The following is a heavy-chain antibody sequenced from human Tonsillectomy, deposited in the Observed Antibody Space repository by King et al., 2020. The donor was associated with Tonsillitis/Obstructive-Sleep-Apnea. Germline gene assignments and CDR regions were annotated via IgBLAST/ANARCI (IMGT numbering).Heavy chain of an antibody. J-gene: IGHJ4*02. CDR1: GFSLSTSGMC. D-gene: IGHD3-3*01. V-gene: IGHV2-70*11. CDR2: IDWDDDK. Sequence: VTLKESGPALVKPTQTLTLTCTFSGFSLSTSGMCLSWIRQPPGKALECLARIDWDDDKYYSTSLKTRLTISKDTSKNQVGLTMTNMDPVDTATYYCARSYYDCWRGYPWWLDYWGQGTLVTVSS. CDR3: ARSYYDCWRGYPWWLDY.